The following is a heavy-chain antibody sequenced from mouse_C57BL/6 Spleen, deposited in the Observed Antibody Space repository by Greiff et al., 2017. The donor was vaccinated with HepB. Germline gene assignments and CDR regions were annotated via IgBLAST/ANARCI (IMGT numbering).Heavy chain of an antibody. V-gene: IGHV1-81*01. CDR2: IYPRSGNT. CDR3: ARPIYYDYDGDYYAMDY. J-gene: IGHJ4*01. CDR1: GYTFTSYG. D-gene: IGHD2-4*01. Sequence: QVQLQQSGAELARPGASVKLSCKASGYTFTSYGISWVKQRTGQGLEWIGEIYPRSGNTYYNEKFKGKATLTADKSSSTAYMELRSLTSEDSAVYFCARPIYYDYDGDYYAMDYWGQGTSVTVSS.